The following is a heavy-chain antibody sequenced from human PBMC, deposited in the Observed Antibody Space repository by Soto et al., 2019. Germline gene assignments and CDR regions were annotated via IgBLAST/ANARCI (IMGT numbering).Heavy chain of an antibody. CDR2: IYHSGST. D-gene: IGHD3-10*01. J-gene: IGHJ6*02. CDR1: GGSISSSNW. CDR3: ARARISMVREVIKYNMDV. Sequence: PSETLSLTCAVSGGSISSSNWWSWVRQPPGKGLEWIGEIYHSGSTNYNPSLKSRVTISVDKSKNQFSLKLRAVTAADTAIYYCARARISMVREVIKYNMDVWGQGTTVT. V-gene: IGHV4-4*02.